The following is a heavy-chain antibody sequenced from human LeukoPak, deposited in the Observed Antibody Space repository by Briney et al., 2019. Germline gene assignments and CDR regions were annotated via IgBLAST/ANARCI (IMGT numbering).Heavy chain of an antibody. CDR1: GGSISSYF. V-gene: IGHV4-59*01. Sequence: SETLSLTCSVSGGSISSYFWSWIRQPPGTGLEWIGYINHSENTYYNPSLNSRVTISVDTSKNQLSLKLSSVTAADTAVYYCARGQGSGSYYLDYWGQGTLVTVSS. D-gene: IGHD1-26*01. J-gene: IGHJ4*02. CDR3: ARGQGSGSYYLDY. CDR2: INHSENT.